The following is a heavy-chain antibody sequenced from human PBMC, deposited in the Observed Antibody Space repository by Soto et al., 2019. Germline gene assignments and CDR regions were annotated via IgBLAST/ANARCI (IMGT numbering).Heavy chain of an antibody. CDR3: ATGVCYYDSSGYCVTFFDY. D-gene: IGHD3-22*01. Sequence: GASVKVSCRVSGYTLTELSMHCVRQAPGKGLEWMGGFDPEDGETIYAQKFQGRVTMTEDTSTDTAYMELSSLRSEDTAVYYCATGVCYYDSSGYCVTFFDYWGQGTLVTVSS. CDR2: FDPEDGET. J-gene: IGHJ4*02. V-gene: IGHV1-24*01. CDR1: GYTLTELS.